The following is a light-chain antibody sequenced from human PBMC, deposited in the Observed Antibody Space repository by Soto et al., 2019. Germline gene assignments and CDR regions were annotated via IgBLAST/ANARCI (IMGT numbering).Light chain of an antibody. Sequence: EIVMTQSPATLSVSPGERATLSFSASQSLSSNLAWYRQIPGQAPRLLIYGASTRATGIPARFSGSGSGTECTLTISSLQSEDFAVYYCQQYNSWPPLYTFGQGTKLEIK. CDR1: QSLSSN. J-gene: IGKJ2*01. CDR3: QQYNSWPPLYT. CDR2: GAS. V-gene: IGKV3-15*01.